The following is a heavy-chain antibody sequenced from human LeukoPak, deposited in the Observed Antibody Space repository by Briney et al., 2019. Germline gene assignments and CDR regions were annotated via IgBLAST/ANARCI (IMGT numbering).Heavy chain of an antibody. V-gene: IGHV1-46*01. Sequence: GASVKVSCKASGYTFTSYYMHWVRQAPGQGLEWMGIINPSGGSTSYAQKFQGRVTMTRDMSTSTVYMELSNLRSDDTAVYYCARAGVWDSSDTSGYHNGAFDIWGQGTMVTVSS. CDR1: GYTFTSYY. D-gene: IGHD3-22*01. CDR2: INPSGGST. CDR3: ARAGVWDSSDTSGYHNGAFDI. J-gene: IGHJ3*02.